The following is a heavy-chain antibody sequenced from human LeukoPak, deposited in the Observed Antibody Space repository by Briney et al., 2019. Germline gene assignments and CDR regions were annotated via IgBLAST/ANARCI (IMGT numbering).Heavy chain of an antibody. J-gene: IGHJ6*03. V-gene: IGHV1-69*13. CDR2: IIPIFGTE. CDR1: GGTFSSYP. CDR3: ASGGTTWGYYYYYMDV. D-gene: IGHD4-11*01. Sequence: SVKVSCKASGGTFSSYPISWVRQAPGQGLEWVGGIIPIFGTENYAQKFQGRVTITPDESTSTACMELGSLRSEDRAVYYCASGGTTWGYYYYYMDVWGKGTTVTVSS.